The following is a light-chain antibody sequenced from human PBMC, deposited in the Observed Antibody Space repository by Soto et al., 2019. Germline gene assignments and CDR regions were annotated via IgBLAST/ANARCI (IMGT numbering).Light chain of an antibody. CDR3: CSYAGSYTTYV. CDR2: DVS. V-gene: IGLV2-11*01. CDR1: SSDVGGYNY. J-gene: IGLJ1*01. Sequence: QSALTQPRSVSGSPGQSVTISCTGTSSDVGGYNYVSWYQQHPGKAPKLMIYDVSKRPSGVPDRLSGSKSGNTASLTTSGLQAEDEADYYCCSYAGSYTTYVFGTGTKLTVL.